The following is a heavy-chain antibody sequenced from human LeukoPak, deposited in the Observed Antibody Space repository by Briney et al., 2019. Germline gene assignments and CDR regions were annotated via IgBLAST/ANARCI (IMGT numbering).Heavy chain of an antibody. Sequence: GGSLRLSCEASGFTFSSYWMSWVRQAPGKGLEWVANIKQDGSERYHVDSVKGRFTISRDNAKNSLYLQMNGLRAEDTSLYHCARVSGYVDYEDYWGQGTLVSVSS. J-gene: IGHJ4*02. CDR2: IKQDGSER. D-gene: IGHD4-17*01. V-gene: IGHV3-7*01. CDR3: ARVSGYVDYEDY. CDR1: GFTFSSYW.